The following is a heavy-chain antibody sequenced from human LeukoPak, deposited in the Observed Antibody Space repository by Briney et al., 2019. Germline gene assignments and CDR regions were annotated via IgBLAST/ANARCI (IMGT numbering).Heavy chain of an antibody. CDR3: ARAESSSWYLPSHTEYFQH. CDR1: GYIFTDYY. CDR2: MNPNSGNT. J-gene: IGHJ1*01. Sequence: ASVKVSCKASGYIFTDYYIHWVRQAPGQGLEWMGWMNPNSGNTGYAQKFQGRVTMTRNTSISTAYMELSSLRSEDTAVYYCARAESSSWYLPSHTEYFQHWGQGTLVTVSS. V-gene: IGHV1-8*02. D-gene: IGHD6-13*01.